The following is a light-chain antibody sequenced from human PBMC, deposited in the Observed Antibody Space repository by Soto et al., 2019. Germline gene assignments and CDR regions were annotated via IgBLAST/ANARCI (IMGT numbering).Light chain of an antibody. V-gene: IGKV1-5*01. CDR2: DAS. Sequence: DIQLTQSPSFLSASVGYRVTITCRSSESIRTWLAWYQHKPWKAPKFLIYDASSLESGVPSRFSGSGSGTELTLTISNLQTDDFATYFCQQYTNYPRTLCQGAKVDI. CDR1: ESIRTW. J-gene: IGKJ1*01. CDR3: QQYTNYPRT.